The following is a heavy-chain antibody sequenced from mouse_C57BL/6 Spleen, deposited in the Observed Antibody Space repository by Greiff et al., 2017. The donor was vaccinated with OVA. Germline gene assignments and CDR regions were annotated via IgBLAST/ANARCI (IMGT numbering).Heavy chain of an antibody. D-gene: IGHD2-3*01. J-gene: IGHJ2*01. Sequence: QVQLQQPGAELVKPGASVKLSCKASGYTFTSYWMHWVKQRPGQGLEWIGMIHPNSGSTNYNEKFKSKATLTVDKSSSTAYMQLSSLASEDSAVYYCARDDGYYVNYWGQGTTLTVSS. CDR3: ARDDGYYVNY. CDR1: GYTFTSYW. CDR2: IHPNSGST. V-gene: IGHV1-64*01.